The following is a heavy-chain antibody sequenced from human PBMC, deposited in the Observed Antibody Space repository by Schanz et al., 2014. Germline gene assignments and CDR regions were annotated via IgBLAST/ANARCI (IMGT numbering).Heavy chain of an antibody. CDR1: GGTFSSYT. V-gene: IGHV7-4-1*01. Sequence: QVQLVQSGAEVKKPGSSVKVSCKASGGTFSSYTISWVRQAPGQGPEWVGWINTNTGNPTYAQGFTGRFVFSLDTSVSTAYLQIRSLKAEDTAAYYCTTETIAMAGAFSIWGQGTLVTVSS. CDR3: TTETIAMAGAFSI. CDR2: INTNTGNP. J-gene: IGHJ4*02. D-gene: IGHD6-19*01.